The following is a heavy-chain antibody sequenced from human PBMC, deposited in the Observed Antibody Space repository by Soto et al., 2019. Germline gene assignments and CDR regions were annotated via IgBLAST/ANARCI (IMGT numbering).Heavy chain of an antibody. J-gene: IGHJ4*02. V-gene: IGHV3-33*01. CDR3: AREPGRIAVAGFDY. Sequence: QVQLVESGGGVVQPGRSLRLSCVASGFMFDSYGMHWVRQAPGKGLEWVAIILYDGSEKYHADSVKGRFTISRDNSKNTLYLQMNSLRAEDPALYYCAREPGRIAVAGFDYWGQGTLVTVSS. CDR2: ILYDGSEK. CDR1: GFMFDSYG. D-gene: IGHD6-19*01.